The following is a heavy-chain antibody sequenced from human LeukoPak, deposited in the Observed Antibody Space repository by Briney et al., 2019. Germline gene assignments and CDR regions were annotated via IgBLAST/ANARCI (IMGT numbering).Heavy chain of an antibody. J-gene: IGHJ6*03. CDR3: ARLTIFGVVIRGVYYYMDV. CDR2: INHSGST. V-gene: IGHV4-34*01. D-gene: IGHD3-3*01. CDR1: GGSFSGYY. Sequence: SETLSLTCAVYGGSFSGYYWSWIRQPPRKGLEWIGEINHSGSTNYNPSLKSRVTISVDTSKNQFSLKLSSVTAADTAVYYCARLTIFGVVIRGVYYYMDVWGKGTTVTVSS.